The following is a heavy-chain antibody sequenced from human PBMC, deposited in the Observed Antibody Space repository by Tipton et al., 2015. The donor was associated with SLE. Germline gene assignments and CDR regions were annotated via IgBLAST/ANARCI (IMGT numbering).Heavy chain of an antibody. D-gene: IGHD3-10*01. J-gene: IGHJ6*03. CDR1: GGSISSYY. V-gene: IGHV4-59*07. CDR3: ASADGSYFYYFMDV. Sequence: TLSLTCTVSGGSISSYYWSWIRQPPGEGLEWIGDASYSGRPNFNPSLKSRVTVSVDTSKNQISLRLSSVTAADSAVYYCASADGSYFYYFMDVWGKGSTVTVSS. CDR2: ASYSGRP.